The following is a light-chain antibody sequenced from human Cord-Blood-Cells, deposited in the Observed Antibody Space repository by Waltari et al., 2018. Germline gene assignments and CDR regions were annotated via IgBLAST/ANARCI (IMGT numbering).Light chain of an antibody. CDR3: QVWDSSTVV. V-gene: IGLV3-9*01. J-gene: IGLJ2*01. CDR1: NIGSKN. Sequence: SYELTQPLSVSVALGQTDRITCGGNNIGSKNVHWYQQKPGQAPVLVIDRDSNRPSGIPERFSGSNSGNTATLTISRAQAGDEADYYCQVWDSSTVVFGGGTKLTVL. CDR2: RDS.